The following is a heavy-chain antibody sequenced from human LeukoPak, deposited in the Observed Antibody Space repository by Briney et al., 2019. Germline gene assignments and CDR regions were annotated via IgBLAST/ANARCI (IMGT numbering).Heavy chain of an antibody. CDR1: GFIFDDYA. V-gene: IGHV3-9*01. Sequence: PGGSLRLSCVASGFIFDDYAMHWVRQAPGKGLEWVSGISSNSGGIDYADSVKGRFTISRDNAKNSLYLQMNSLRPEDTAFYYCAKDVQMTSNAYYNYFDYWGPGTLVTVSS. J-gene: IGHJ4*02. CDR2: ISSNSGGI. D-gene: IGHD3-22*01. CDR3: AKDVQMTSNAYYNYFDY.